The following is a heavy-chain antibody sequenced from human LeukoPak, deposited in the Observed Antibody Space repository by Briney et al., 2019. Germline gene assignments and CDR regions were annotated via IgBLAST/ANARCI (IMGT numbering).Heavy chain of an antibody. CDR2: ISSSGSTI. J-gene: IGHJ4*02. CDR3: ASTERGYSSAPVDY. D-gene: IGHD5-18*01. CDR1: GFTFSDYY. V-gene: IGHV3-11*04. Sequence: GGSLRLSCAASGFTFSDYYMSWIRQAPGKGLEWVSYISSSGSTIYYADSVKGRFTISRDNAKNSLYLQMSSLRAEDTAVYYCASTERGYSSAPVDYWGQGTLVTVSS.